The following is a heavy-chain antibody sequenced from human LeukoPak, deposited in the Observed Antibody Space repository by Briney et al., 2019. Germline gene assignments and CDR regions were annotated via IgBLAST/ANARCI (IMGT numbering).Heavy chain of an antibody. J-gene: IGHJ4*02. D-gene: IGHD5-18*01. CDR3: ASHNEYNYGYALFGY. V-gene: IGHV4-39*01. CDR2: IYYCGYY. Sequence: SETLSLTCTVSGASISSSSYYWGWIRQPPGKGLEWIGSIYYCGYYYYNPSLKSRVTISVDPSENQFSLKLTSVTAADTAVYYCASHNEYNYGYALFGYWGQGTLVAVSS. CDR1: GASISSSSYY.